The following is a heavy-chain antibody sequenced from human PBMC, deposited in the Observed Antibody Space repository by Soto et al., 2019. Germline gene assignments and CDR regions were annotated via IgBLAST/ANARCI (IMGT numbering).Heavy chain of an antibody. CDR3: ARDLTPLFGDYTPVEYFQH. D-gene: IGHD4-17*01. V-gene: IGHV1-2*04. CDR2: INPNSGGT. CDR1: GYTFTGYY. J-gene: IGHJ1*01. Sequence: ASVKVSCKASGYTFTGYYMHWVRQAPGQGLEWMGWINPNSGGTNYAQKFQGWVTMTRDTSISTAYMELSRLRSDDTAVYYCARDLTPLFGDYTPVEYFQHWGQGTLVTVSS.